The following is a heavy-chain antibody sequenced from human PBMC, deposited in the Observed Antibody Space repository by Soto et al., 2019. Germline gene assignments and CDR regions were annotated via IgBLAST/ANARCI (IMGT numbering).Heavy chain of an antibody. Sequence: EVQLVESGRGLVKPGGSLRLSCAASGFTFSSYSMNWVRQAPGKGLEWVSSISSSSSYIYYADSVKGRFTISRDNAKNSLYLQMNSLRAEDTAVYYCARAPYYYDSSGYWAYWGQGTLVTVSS. D-gene: IGHD3-22*01. J-gene: IGHJ4*02. V-gene: IGHV3-21*01. CDR2: ISSSSSYI. CDR1: GFTFSSYS. CDR3: ARAPYYYDSSGYWAY.